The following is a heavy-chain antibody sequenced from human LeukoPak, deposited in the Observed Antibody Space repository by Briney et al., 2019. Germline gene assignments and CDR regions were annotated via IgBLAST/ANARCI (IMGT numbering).Heavy chain of an antibody. CDR2: IDHSGST. CDR3: ARRQPVLAAGTDY. CDR1: GGSFSGYF. Sequence: PSETLSLTCAVYGGSFSGYFWSWIRQLPGKGLEWIGEIDHSGSTNYNPSLKSRVTISVDTSKNQFSLKLSSVTAADTGVYYCARRQPVLAAGTDYWSQGTLVTVSS. J-gene: IGHJ4*02. V-gene: IGHV4-34*01. D-gene: IGHD6-13*01.